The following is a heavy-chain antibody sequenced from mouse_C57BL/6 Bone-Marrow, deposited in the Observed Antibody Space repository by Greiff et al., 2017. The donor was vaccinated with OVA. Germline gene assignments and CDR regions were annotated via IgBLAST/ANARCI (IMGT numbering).Heavy chain of an antibody. Sequence: VQRVESGAELVRPGASVTLSCKASGYTFTDYEMHWVKQTPVHGLEWIGAIDPETGGTAYNQKFKGKAILTADKSSSTAYMELRSLTSEDSAVYYCTSYDGYYVAWFAYWGQGTLVTVSA. CDR1: GYTFTDYE. CDR3: TSYDGYYVAWFAY. D-gene: IGHD2-3*01. V-gene: IGHV1-15*01. J-gene: IGHJ3*01. CDR2: IDPETGGT.